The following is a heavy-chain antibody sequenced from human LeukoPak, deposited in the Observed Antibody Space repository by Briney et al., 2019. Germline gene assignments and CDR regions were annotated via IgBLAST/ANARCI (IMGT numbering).Heavy chain of an antibody. CDR2: IYYSGST. CDR1: GGSISSGGYY. Sequence: SQTLSLTCTVSGGSISSGGYYWSWIRQHPGKGLGWIGYIYYSGSTYYNPSLKSRVTISVDTSKNQFSLKLSSVTAADTAVYYCARAVVLRFLEWLPDYFDYWGQGTLVTVSS. J-gene: IGHJ4*02. V-gene: IGHV4-31*03. CDR3: ARAVVLRFLEWLPDYFDY. D-gene: IGHD3-3*01.